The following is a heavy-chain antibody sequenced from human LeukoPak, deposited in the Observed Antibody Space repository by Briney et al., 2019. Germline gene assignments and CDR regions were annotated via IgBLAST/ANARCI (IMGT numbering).Heavy chain of an antibody. CDR1: GFTFSRYW. V-gene: IGHV3-74*01. J-gene: IGHJ4*02. CDR2: VHSDGSGT. Sequence: GGSLRLSCAASGFTFSRYWMLWVRHAPGKGLVWVSRVHSDGSGTYYADSVKGRFTISRDNAKNTLYLQMNSLRAEDTAVYYCAREGLGYSYGYWGQGTLVTVSS. CDR3: AREGLGYSYGY. D-gene: IGHD5-18*01.